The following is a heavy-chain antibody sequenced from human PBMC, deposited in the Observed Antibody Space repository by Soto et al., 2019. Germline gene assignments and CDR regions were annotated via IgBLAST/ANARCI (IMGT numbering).Heavy chain of an antibody. CDR2: IDPSDSYT. J-gene: IGHJ6*02. CDR3: ARHEDTAMVIYYYGMDV. V-gene: IGHV5-10-1*01. CDR1: GYSFTSYW. Sequence: GESLKISCKGSGYSFTSYWISWVRQMPGKGLEWMGRIDPSDSYTNYSPSFQGHVTISADKSISTAYLQWSGLKASDTAMYYCARHEDTAMVIYYYGMDVWGQGTPVTVSS. D-gene: IGHD5-18*01.